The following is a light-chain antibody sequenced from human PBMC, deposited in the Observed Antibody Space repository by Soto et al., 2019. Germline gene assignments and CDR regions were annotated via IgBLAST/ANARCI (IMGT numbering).Light chain of an antibody. CDR1: SSDVGGYNY. V-gene: IGLV2-8*01. CDR2: EVN. Sequence: QSALTQPPSASGSPGQSVAISCTGTSSDVGGYNYVSWYQQHPGKAPKLMIYEVNKRPSGVPDRFSGSKSGNTASLTVSGLQAEDEADYYCAAWDDILNGWVFGGGTKLTVL. CDR3: AAWDDILNGWV. J-gene: IGLJ3*02.